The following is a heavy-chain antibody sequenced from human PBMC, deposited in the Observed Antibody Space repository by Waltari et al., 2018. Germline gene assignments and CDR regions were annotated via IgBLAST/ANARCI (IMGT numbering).Heavy chain of an antibody. CDR3: ARALWRVGTRGDFFDI. J-gene: IGHJ3*02. CDR1: GYSLGTNY. D-gene: IGHD1-7*01. V-gene: IGHV4-59*01. CDR2: VQSSGRT. Sequence: QVQLRESGPGLVKSSETLSLTCSVSGYSLGTNYWSWLRQSPGKGLEWIGYVQSSGRTDYNPSVRGRVTMSADASKNQFSLTLKSLTAADTATYFCARALWRVGTRGDFFDIWGRGTTVTVS.